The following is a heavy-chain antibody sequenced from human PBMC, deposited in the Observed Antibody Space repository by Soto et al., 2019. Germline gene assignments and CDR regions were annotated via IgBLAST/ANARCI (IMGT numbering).Heavy chain of an antibody. CDR1: GFTFSGYT. Sequence: ASVKVSCKASGFTFSGYTIHWVCQAPGQRLEWMGWIKADNTNTKYSQKFQGRVTITRDTSASTVYMELSSLRSEDTAVYYCERDLGGWPDYWGQGTLVTVSS. CDR2: IKADNTNT. V-gene: IGHV1-3*01. J-gene: IGHJ4*02. D-gene: IGHD2-15*01. CDR3: ERDLGGWPDY.